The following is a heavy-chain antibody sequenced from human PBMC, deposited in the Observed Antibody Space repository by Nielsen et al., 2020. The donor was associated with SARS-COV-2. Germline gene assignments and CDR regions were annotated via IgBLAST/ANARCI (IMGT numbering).Heavy chain of an antibody. CDR2: ISYDGTKT. V-gene: IGHV3-30*18. D-gene: IGHD4/OR15-4a*01. CDR1: GFTFSTSG. Sequence: GGSLRLSCAASGFTFSTSGMHWVRQAPGKGLEWVAFISYDGTKTQYIDSVKDRFAISRDNSKSTLYLQMTSLRAEDTAVYYCAKDRAGATYARFDFWGQGTLVTVSS. CDR3: AKDRAGATYARFDF. J-gene: IGHJ4*02.